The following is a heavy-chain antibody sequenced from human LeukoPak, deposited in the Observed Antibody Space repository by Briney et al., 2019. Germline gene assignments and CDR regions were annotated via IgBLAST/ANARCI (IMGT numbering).Heavy chain of an antibody. J-gene: IGHJ4*02. Sequence: ASVKVSCKASGYTFTGYYMHWVRQAPGQGLEYMGRINPISGGTVDAQKFQGRVTMTRDTSITTAYMELTRLRSDDTAVYYCARYCSSTSCHSDYWGQGTLVTVSS. CDR1: GYTFTGYY. CDR3: ARYCSSTSCHSDY. V-gene: IGHV1-2*06. CDR2: INPISGGT. D-gene: IGHD2-2*01.